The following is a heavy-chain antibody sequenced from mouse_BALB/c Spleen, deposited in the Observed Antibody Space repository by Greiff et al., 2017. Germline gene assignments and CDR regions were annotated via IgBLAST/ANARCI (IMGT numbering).Heavy chain of an antibody. V-gene: IGHV5-17*02. CDR3: ARGGGPLYYYAMDY. J-gene: IGHJ4*01. Sequence: EVQRVESGGGLVQPGGSRKLSCAASGFTFSSFGMHWVRQAPEKGLEWVAYISSGSSTIYYADTVKGRFTISRDNPKNTLFLQMTSLRSEDTAMYYCARGGGPLYYYAMDYWGQGTSVTVSS. CDR1: GFTFSSFG. CDR2: ISSGSSTI. D-gene: IGHD6-1*01.